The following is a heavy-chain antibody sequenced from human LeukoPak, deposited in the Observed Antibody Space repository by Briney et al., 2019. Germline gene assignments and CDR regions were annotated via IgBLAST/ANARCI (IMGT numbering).Heavy chain of an antibody. CDR3: AKDRGVTTVGYFDY. V-gene: IGHV3-9*01. CDR1: GFTFDDYA. D-gene: IGHD4-23*01. J-gene: IGHJ4*02. Sequence: PGRSLRLSCAASGFTFDDYAMHWVRQAPGKGLEWVSGISWNSGSIGYADSVKGRFTISRDNAKNSLYLQMNSLRAEDTALYYCAKDRGVTTVGYFDYWGQGTLVTVSS. CDR2: ISWNSGSI.